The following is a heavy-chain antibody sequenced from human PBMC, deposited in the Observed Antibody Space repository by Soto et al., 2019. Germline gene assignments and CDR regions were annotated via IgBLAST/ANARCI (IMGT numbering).Heavy chain of an antibody. V-gene: IGHV1-46*01. J-gene: IGHJ4*02. CDR2: INPSGGST. Sequence: ASVKVSCKASGYTFTSYYMHWVRQAPGQGLEWMGIINPSGGSTSYAQKFQGRVTMTRDTSTSTVYMELSGLRSEDTAVYYCATTNQLLYYFDYWGQGTLVTVSS. D-gene: IGHD1-26*01. CDR3: ATTNQLLYYFDY. CDR1: GYTFTSYY.